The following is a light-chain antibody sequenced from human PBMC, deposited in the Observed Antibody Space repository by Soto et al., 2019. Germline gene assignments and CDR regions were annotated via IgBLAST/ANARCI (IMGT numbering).Light chain of an antibody. J-gene: IGLJ2*01. Sequence: QPVLTQPPSASGTPGQKVTVSCSGSSSNIGSKTVNWYQQLPGTAPILLIYGDNQRPSGVPDRFSGSKSGTSASLAISGLQSDDEADYYCSSWDDSLNGVVFGGGTKVTVL. CDR1: SSNIGSKT. CDR2: GDN. CDR3: SSWDDSLNGVV. V-gene: IGLV1-44*01.